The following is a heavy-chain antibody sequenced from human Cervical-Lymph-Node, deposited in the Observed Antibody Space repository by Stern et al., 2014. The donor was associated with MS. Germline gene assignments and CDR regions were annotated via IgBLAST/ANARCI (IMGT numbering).Heavy chain of an antibody. CDR3: ARDQRPYSSSWYDWFDP. D-gene: IGHD6-13*01. CDR2: IWYDGSNK. CDR1: GFTFSSYG. V-gene: IGHV3-33*01. J-gene: IGHJ5*02. Sequence: QVQLVESGGGVVQPGRSLRLSCAASGFTFSSYGMHWVRQAPGKGLEWVAVIWYDGSNKYYADSVKGRFTISRDNSKNTLYLQMNSLRAEDTAVYYCARDQRPYSSSWYDWFDPWGQGTLVTVSS.